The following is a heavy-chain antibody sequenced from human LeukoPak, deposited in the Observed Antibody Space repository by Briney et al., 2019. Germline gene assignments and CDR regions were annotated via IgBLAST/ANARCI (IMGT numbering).Heavy chain of an antibody. J-gene: IGHJ4*02. D-gene: IGHD3-3*01. CDR1: RFTFSDYY. V-gene: IGHV3-11*01. Sequence: PGGSLRLSCAASRFTFSDYYMSWIRQAPGKGLEWVSYISSSGSTIYYADSVKGRFTISRDNAKNSLYLQMSNLRAEDTAVCYCARGPFWSGYYDDWGQGTLVTVSS. CDR2: ISSSGSTI. CDR3: ARGPFWSGYYDD.